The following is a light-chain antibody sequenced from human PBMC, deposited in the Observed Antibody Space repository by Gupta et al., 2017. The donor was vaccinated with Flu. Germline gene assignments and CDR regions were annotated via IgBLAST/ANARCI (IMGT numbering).Light chain of an antibody. CDR3: QVWDSSSDHWV. CDR1: NIGTKS. J-gene: IGLJ3*02. CDR2: DDS. V-gene: IGLV3-21*02. Sequence: SYVLTQPPSVSVAPGQTASITCGGNNIGTKSVHWYQQKPGQAPVLVVYDDSDRPSGIPERFSGSISGNTATLTISRVEAEDEADYYCQVWDSSSDHWVFGGGTKLAVL.